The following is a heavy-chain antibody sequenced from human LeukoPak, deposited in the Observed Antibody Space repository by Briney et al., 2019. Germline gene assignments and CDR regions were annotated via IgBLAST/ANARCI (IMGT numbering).Heavy chain of an antibody. J-gene: IGHJ4*02. CDR2: MYYSGIP. V-gene: IGHV4-59*08. CDR3: ASHHGRGEAFDY. D-gene: IGHD3-10*01. Sequence: SETLSLTCTVSGASISDYYWSWIRQPPGKRLEGIAYMYYSGIPNYSRSLKSRVTMSADKSNNQVSLTLTSVTAADTAVYYRASHHGRGEAFDYWGRGTLVTVSS. CDR1: GASISDYY.